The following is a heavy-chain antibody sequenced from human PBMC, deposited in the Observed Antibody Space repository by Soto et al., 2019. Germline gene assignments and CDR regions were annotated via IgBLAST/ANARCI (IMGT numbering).Heavy chain of an antibody. D-gene: IGHD5-12*01. CDR3: ARILGTTLDAFDI. CDR2: IYYSGST. J-gene: IGHJ3*02. CDR1: GGSISSYY. V-gene: IGHV4-59*01. Sequence: SETLSLTCTVSGGSISSYYWSWIRQPPGKGLEWIGYIYYSGSTNYNPSLKSRVTISVDTSKNQFSLKLSSVTAAETAVYYCARILGTTLDAFDIWGQGTMVTVSS.